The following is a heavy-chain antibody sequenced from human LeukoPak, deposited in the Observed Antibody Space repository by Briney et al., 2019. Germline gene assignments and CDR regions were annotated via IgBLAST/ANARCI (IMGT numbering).Heavy chain of an antibody. V-gene: IGHV4-34*01. Sequence: SETLSLTCAVYGGSFSGYYWSWIRQPPGKGLEWIGEINHSGSTNYNPSLKSRVTISVDTSKNQFSLKLSSVTAADTAVYYCARVGGTVTTGYWGQGTLVTVSS. J-gene: IGHJ4*02. D-gene: IGHD3-16*01. CDR3: ARVGGTVTTGY. CDR1: GGSFSGYY. CDR2: INHSGST.